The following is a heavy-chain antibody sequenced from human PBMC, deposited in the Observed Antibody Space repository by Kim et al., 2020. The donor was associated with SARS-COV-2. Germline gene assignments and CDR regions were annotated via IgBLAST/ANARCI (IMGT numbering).Heavy chain of an antibody. CDR3: ARDPSRYGSGTTFDY. V-gene: IGHV1-18*04. CDR1: GYTFTSYG. CDR2: INAYNGNT. Sequence: ASVKVSCKASGYTFTSYGISWVRQAPGQGLEWMGWINAYNGNTNYAQKLQGRVTMTTDTSTSTAYMELRSLRSDDTAVYYCARDPSRYGSGTTFDYWGQGTLVTVSS. J-gene: IGHJ4*02. D-gene: IGHD3-10*01.